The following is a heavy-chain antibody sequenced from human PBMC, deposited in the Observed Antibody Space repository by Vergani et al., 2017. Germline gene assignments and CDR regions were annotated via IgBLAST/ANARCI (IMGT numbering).Heavy chain of an antibody. V-gene: IGHV3-64D*06. D-gene: IGHD6-13*01. Sequence: EVQLVESGGGLVQPGGSLRLSCSASGFTFSSYAMHWVRQAPGKGLEYVSAISSNGGSPYYADSVKGRFTISSDNSKNTLYLQMSSLRAEDTAVYYCVKDLDSSSWYLSFVEAYWGQGTLVTVSS. CDR1: GFTFSSYA. CDR3: VKDLDSSSWYLSFVEAY. J-gene: IGHJ4*02. CDR2: ISSNGGSP.